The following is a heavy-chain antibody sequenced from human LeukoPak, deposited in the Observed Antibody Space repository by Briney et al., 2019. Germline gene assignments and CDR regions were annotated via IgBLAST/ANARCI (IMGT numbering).Heavy chain of an antibody. V-gene: IGHV1-24*01. D-gene: IGHD3-10*01. CDR1: GYTLTELS. CDR3: ATQSGSGNYYYYGMDV. J-gene: IGHJ6*02. CDR2: FDPEDGET. Sequence: ASVRVSCKVSGYTLTELSMHWGRQAPGKGGGWGGGFDPEDGETIYAQKFQGRVTMTEDTSTDTAYMELSSLRSEDTAVYYCATQSGSGNYYYYGMDVWGQGTTVTVSS.